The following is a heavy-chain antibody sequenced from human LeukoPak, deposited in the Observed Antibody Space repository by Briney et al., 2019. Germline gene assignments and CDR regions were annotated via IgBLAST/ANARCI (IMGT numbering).Heavy chain of an antibody. Sequence: SETLSLTCSVSGGSISSSSSYWGWIRQPPGKGLEGIGSIYYSGSSFDNPALKSRVTISADTSKNQFSLKLSSVTAADTAVYYCARHRSGWLQSSFDYWGQGTLVTVSS. D-gene: IGHD5-24*01. V-gene: IGHV4-39*01. J-gene: IGHJ4*02. CDR3: ARHRSGWLQSSFDY. CDR1: GGSISSSSSY. CDR2: IYYSGSS.